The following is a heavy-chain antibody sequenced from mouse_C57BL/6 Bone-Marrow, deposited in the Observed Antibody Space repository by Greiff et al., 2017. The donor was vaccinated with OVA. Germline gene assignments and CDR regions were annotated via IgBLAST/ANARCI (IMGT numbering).Heavy chain of an antibody. J-gene: IGHJ2*01. CDR1: GYNFTSYW. CDR3: ARESCRY. CDR2: IDPSDSYT. Sequence: QVQLQQPGAELVRPGTSVKLSCKASGYNFTSYWMHWVKQRPGQGLEWIGVIDPSDSYTNYNQKFKGKATLPVDTSSSTAYMQLSSRTSEDSSVYCCARESCRYWGQGTTLTVSS. V-gene: IGHV1-59*01.